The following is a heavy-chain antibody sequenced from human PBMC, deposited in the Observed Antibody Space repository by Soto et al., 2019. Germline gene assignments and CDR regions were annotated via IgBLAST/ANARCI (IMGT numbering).Heavy chain of an antibody. D-gene: IGHD3-10*01. CDR1: GVPITTFY. J-gene: IGHJ6*02. CDR2: IYYGGST. CDR3: ARGQLLHYQYGLDV. Sequence: QVQLQESGPALVRPSDSLSLMCSVSGVPITTFYWSWIRQAPGKGLEYIGYIYYGGSTHYNPALKSRVTISVDTVNNEFSLKLRSVTAADTAAYYCARGQLLHYQYGLDVWGQGTTVIV. V-gene: IGHV4-59*07.